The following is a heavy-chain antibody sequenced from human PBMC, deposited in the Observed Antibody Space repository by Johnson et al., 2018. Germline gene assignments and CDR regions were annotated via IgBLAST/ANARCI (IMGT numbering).Heavy chain of an antibody. J-gene: IGHJ6*02. V-gene: IGHV3-74*01. CDR1: GFTFSSYW. CDR2: ITSDGSST. D-gene: IGHD2-2*01. CDR3: ATVVPAAIHIHDYYGMDV. Sequence: VQLQESGGGLVQPGGSLRLSCAASGFTFSSYWMHWVRQAPGKGLVWVSRITSDGSSTSYADSVKGRFTISRDNAKNTLYLQMNSLTAEDTAVYYGATVVPAAIHIHDYYGMDVWGQGTTVTVSS.